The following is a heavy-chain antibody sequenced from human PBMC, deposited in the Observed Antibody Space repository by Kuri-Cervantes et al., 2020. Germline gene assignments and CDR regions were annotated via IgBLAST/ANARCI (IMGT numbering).Heavy chain of an antibody. CDR3: ARKLWNAFDI. CDR2: IYYSGST. CDR1: GGSVSSGSYY. Sequence: GSLRLSCTVSGGSVSSGSYYRGWIRQPPGTGLVWIGSIYYSGSTYYNPSLKSRVTISVDTSKNQFSLQLKSVTPEDTGVYYCARKLWNAFDIWGQGTMVTVSS. D-gene: IGHD3-16*01. J-gene: IGHJ3*02. V-gene: IGHV4-39*07.